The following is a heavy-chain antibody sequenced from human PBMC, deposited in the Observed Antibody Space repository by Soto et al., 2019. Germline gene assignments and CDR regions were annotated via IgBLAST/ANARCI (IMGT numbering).Heavy chain of an antibody. D-gene: IGHD3-22*01. J-gene: IGHJ4*02. CDR1: GFTFSSYG. Sequence: QVQLVESGGGVVQPGRSLRLSCAASGFTFSSYGMHWVRQAPGKGLEWVAVISYDGSNKYYADSVKGRFTISRDNSKNTLYLQRNRLRAEDTAVDYSANLAATYYYDSSGDYPTSFDYSGQGTLGTV. V-gene: IGHV3-30*18. CDR2: ISYDGSNK. CDR3: ANLAATYYYDSSGDYPTSFDY.